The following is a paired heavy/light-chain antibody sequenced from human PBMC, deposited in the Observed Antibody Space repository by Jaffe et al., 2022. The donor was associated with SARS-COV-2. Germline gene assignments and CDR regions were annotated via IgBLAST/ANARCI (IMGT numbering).Light chain of an antibody. J-gene: IGKJ1*01. CDR2: GAS. V-gene: IGKV3-15*01. CDR3: QQYNNWWT. CDR1: QSVSSN. Sequence: EIVMTQSPATLSVSPGERATLSCRASQSVSSNLAWYQQKPGQAPRLLIYGASTRATGIPARFSGSGSGTEFTLTISSLQSEDFAVYYCQQYNNWWTFGQGTKVEIK.
Heavy chain of an antibody. Sequence: EVQLVESGGGLVKPGGSLRLSCAASGFTFSNACMSWVRQAPGKGLEWVGRIKSKADGGTTDYAAPVKGRFTISRDDSENTLYLQMNSLKTEDTAVYFCTTMRGDDYGDYVLFDCWGQGALVTVSS. CDR3: TTMRGDDYGDYVLFDC. V-gene: IGHV3-15*01. D-gene: IGHD4-17*01. J-gene: IGHJ4*02. CDR2: IKSKADGGTT. CDR1: GFTFSNAC.